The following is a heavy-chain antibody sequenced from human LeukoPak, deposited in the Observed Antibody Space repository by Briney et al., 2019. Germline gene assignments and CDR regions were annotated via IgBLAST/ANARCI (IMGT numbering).Heavy chain of an antibody. CDR2: IYYNGST. V-gene: IGHV4-4*02. D-gene: IGHD6-19*01. CDR1: SGSISSSTW. Sequence: SETLSLTCAVSSGSISSSTWGRWVRQPPGKGLGWIGSIYYNGSTYYNPSLKSRVTISVDTSKNQFSLKLSSVTAADTAFYYCARAGYSSGWYIAGGFDYWGQGTLVTVSS. CDR3: ARAGYSSGWYIAGGFDY. J-gene: IGHJ4*02.